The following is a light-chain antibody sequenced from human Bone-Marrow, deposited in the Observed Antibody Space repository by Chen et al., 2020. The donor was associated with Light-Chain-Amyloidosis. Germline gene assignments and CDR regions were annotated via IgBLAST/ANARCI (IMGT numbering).Light chain of an antibody. CDR1: DLXXKY. CDR3: XSADXSGTYEVI. Sequence: SYELTQPPSVSVSPGQTXXXTCXGDDLXXKYAYWYQQKPGQAPVLVKHRDTERPLGISERFSGSSSGTTATLXISGVXAEXEADYHXXSADXSGTYEVIFGGGTKLTVL. V-gene: IGLV3-25*03. J-gene: IGLJ2*01. CDR2: RDT.